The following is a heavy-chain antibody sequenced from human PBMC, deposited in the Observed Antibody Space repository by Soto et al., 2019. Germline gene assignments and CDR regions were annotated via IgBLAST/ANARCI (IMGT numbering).Heavy chain of an antibody. CDR2: IHPGDSDI. J-gene: IGHJ4*02. D-gene: IGHD2-2*02. CDR1: GYTFSNYW. Sequence: PGESLKISCEASGYTFSNYWIGWERQLPGKGLEWVGIIHPGDSDIRYNPSFQGQVTISADKSINTAYLQWSSLKASDTAMYYCARDTITYTGEYWGQGTLVTVSS. CDR3: ARDTITYTGEY. V-gene: IGHV5-51*01.